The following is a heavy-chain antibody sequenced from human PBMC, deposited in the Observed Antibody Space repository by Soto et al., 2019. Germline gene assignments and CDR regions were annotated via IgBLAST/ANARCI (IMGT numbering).Heavy chain of an antibody. CDR1: GFSFSGYG. D-gene: IGHD2-15*01. Sequence: QVQLVESGGGVVQPGRSLRLSCAASGFSFSGYGMSWVRQAPGKGLEWVADISYDGSHTYYADSVKGRFRITRDNSKDTESLQMNSLSPEDTAVYYCANEVHCGGCSCCWAECFDYWGQGTLLTVSS. J-gene: IGHJ4*02. CDR2: ISYDGSHT. V-gene: IGHV3-30*18. CDR3: ANEVHCGGCSCCWAECFDY.